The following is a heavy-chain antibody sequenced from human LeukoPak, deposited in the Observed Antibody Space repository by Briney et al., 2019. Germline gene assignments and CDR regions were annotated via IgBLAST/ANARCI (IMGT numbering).Heavy chain of an antibody. CDR1: GFTFSSYA. J-gene: IGHJ4*02. V-gene: IGHV3-23*01. CDR2: ISGSGDNT. D-gene: IGHD7-27*01. CDR3: AKDPFHWGTIYFDY. Sequence: GGSLRFSCAASGFTFSSYAMSWVRQAPGKGLEWVSSISGSGDNTFYADSVKGRFTISRDNSKSTLYLQINSLRAEDTAVYYCAKDPFHWGTIYFDYWGQGTLVTVSS.